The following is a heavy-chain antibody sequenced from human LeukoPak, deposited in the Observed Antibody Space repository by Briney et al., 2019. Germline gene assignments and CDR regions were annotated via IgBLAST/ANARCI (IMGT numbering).Heavy chain of an antibody. V-gene: IGHV4-34*01. CDR2: INHSGST. J-gene: IGHJ5*02. CDR1: GGSFSGYY. D-gene: IGHD3-10*01. Sequence: SETLSLTCAVHGGSFSGYYWSWIRQPPGKGLEWIGEINHSGSTNYKPSVKSRVTISVDTSKNKFSLKLSSVTAADTAVYYCARARGTMVRGVRRWFDPWGQGTLVTVSS. CDR3: ARARGTMVRGVRRWFDP.